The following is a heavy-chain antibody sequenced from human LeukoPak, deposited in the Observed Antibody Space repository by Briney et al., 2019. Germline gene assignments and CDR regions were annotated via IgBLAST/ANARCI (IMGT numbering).Heavy chain of an antibody. CDR2: IIPIFGRT. CDR3: ASPTGN. D-gene: IGHD1-14*01. CDR1: GGTFSSYA. J-gene: IGHJ4*02. V-gene: IGHV1-69*13. Sequence: GASVKVSCRASGGTFSSYAISWVRQAPGQGLEWAGGIIPIFGRTHYAQKFQARVTITADESTSTAYMELSRLRSEDTAVYYCASPTGNWGQGTLVTVSS.